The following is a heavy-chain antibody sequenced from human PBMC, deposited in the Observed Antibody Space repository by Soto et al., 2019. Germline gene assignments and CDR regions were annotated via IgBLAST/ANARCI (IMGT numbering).Heavy chain of an antibody. D-gene: IGHD5-12*01. CDR3: TRERWDGDIVATVTRFDY. Sequence: GGSLRLSCTASGFTFGDYAMSWFRQAPGKGLEWVGFIRSKAYGGTTEYAASVKGRFTISRDDSKSIAYLQMNSLKTEETAVYYCTRERWDGDIVATVTRFDYWGQGTLVTVSS. V-gene: IGHV3-49*03. CDR2: IRSKAYGGTT. J-gene: IGHJ4*02. CDR1: GFTFGDYA.